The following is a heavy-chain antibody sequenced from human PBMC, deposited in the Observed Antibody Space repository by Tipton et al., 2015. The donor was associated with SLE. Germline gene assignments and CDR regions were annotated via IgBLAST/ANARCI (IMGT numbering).Heavy chain of an antibody. D-gene: IGHD3-3*01. CDR1: GFTFSSYE. J-gene: IGHJ4*02. Sequence: SLRLSCAASGFTFSSYEMNWVRQAPGKGLEWVSYISSSGSTIYYADSVKGRFTISRDNAKNSLYPQMNSLRAEDTAVYYCARAPGYDFWSGYFGYWGQGTLVTVSS. CDR2: ISSSGSTI. V-gene: IGHV3-48*03. CDR3: ARAPGYDFWSGYFGY.